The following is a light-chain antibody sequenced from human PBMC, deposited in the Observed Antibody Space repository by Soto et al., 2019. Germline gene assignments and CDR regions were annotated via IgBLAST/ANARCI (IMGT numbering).Light chain of an antibody. CDR1: SSDVGAYKY. CDR3: SSYATGTTLV. J-gene: IGLJ2*01. Sequence: QSALTQPASVSGSPGQSITISCTGTSSDVGAYKYVTWHQQYPGKAPKLILFEVSNRPSGVSSRFSGSRSGNTASLTISGLHPEDEGYYYCSSYATGTTLVFGGGTKVTVL. CDR2: EVS. V-gene: IGLV2-14*01.